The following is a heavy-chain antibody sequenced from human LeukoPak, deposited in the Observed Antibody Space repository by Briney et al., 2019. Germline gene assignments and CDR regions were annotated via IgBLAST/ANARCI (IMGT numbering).Heavy chain of an antibody. Sequence: SVKVSCKASGGTFSSYTLSWVRQAPGQGLEWMGRIIPILGIANYAQKFQGRVTITADKSTSTGYMELSSLRSEDTAVYYCASEAGEFHYWGQGTLVTVCS. D-gene: IGHD3-16*01. V-gene: IGHV1-69*02. J-gene: IGHJ4*02. CDR3: ASEAGEFHY. CDR1: GGTFSSYT. CDR2: IIPILGIA.